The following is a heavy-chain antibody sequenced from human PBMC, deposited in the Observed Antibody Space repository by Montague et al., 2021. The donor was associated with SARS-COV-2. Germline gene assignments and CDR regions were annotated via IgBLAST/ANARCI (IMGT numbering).Heavy chain of an antibody. D-gene: IGHD3-22*01. J-gene: IGHJ4*02. Sequence: SETLSLTCAVYGGSFSDYYWTWLRQPPGKGLEWIVEINHRGTSNYNPSLKSRVSIVDTSTNQFSLYLVSVTAADAAVYYCARGRQRFNMIVVVLTGGEYSFDYWGQGTLVTVSS. CDR2: INHRGTS. CDR1: GGSFSDYY. V-gene: IGHV4-34*01. CDR3: ARGRQRFNMIVVVLTGGEYSFDY.